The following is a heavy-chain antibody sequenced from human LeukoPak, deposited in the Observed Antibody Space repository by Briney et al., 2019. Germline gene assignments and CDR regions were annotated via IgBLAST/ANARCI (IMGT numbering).Heavy chain of an antibody. Sequence: GESLKISCGGSGYIFTSNWIAWVRQMPGKGLEWMGIIYPGDSDTRYSPSFQGQVTISADKSINTAYLQWSSLKAPDTAMYYCAIDWGGIRGFDYWGQGTLVTVSS. CDR3: AIDWGGIRGFDY. D-gene: IGHD3-16*01. J-gene: IGHJ4*02. CDR2: IYPGDSDT. CDR1: GYIFTSNW. V-gene: IGHV5-51*01.